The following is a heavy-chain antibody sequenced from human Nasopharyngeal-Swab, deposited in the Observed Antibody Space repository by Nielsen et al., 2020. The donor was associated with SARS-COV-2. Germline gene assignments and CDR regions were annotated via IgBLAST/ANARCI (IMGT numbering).Heavy chain of an antibody. J-gene: IGHJ6*02. CDR3: ARDRVTGFLGQVYYYYGMDV. CDR2: IYYSGST. Sequence: WIRQPPGKGLEWIGYIYYSGSTNYNPSLKSRVTISVDTSKNQFSLKLSSVTAADTAVYYCARDRVTGFLGQVYYYYGMDVWGQRTTVTVSS. D-gene: IGHD3-3*01. V-gene: IGHV4-59*01.